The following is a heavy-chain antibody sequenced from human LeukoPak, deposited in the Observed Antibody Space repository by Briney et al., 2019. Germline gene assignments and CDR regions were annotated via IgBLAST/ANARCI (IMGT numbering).Heavy chain of an antibody. Sequence: PSETLSLTCAVYGGSFSGYYWSWIRQPPGKGLEWIGSIYHSGSTYYNPSLKSRVTISVDTSKNQFSLKLSSVTAADTAVYYCARVSGYDWESSYDYWGQGTLVTVSS. CDR3: ARVSGYDWESSYDY. J-gene: IGHJ4*02. V-gene: IGHV4-34*01. D-gene: IGHD5-12*01. CDR1: GGSFSGYY. CDR2: IYHSGST.